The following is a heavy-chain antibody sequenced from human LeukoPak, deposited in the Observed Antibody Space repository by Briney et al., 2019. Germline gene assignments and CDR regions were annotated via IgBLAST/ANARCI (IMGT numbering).Heavy chain of an antibody. CDR3: ARDLGRGWPGGWFDP. J-gene: IGHJ5*02. CDR1: GFTFSSYA. CDR2: ISYDGSNK. Sequence: GGSLRLSCAASGFTFSSYAMHWVRQAPGKGLEWVAVISYDGSNKYYADSVKGRFTISRDNSKNTLYLQMNSLRAEDTAVYYCARDLGRGWPGGWFDPWGQGTLVTVSS. D-gene: IGHD3-16*01. V-gene: IGHV3-30*04.